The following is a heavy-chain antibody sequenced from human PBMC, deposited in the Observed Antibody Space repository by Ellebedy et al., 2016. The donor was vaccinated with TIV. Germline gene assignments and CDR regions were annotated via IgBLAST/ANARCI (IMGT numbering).Heavy chain of an antibody. CDR2: ICSSSSTI. J-gene: IGHJ4*02. CDR1: GFTFSTYS. CDR3: ARAGDYNLLSPGGGY. D-gene: IGHD4-17*01. V-gene: IGHV3-48*01. Sequence: PGGSLRLSCVASGFTFSTYSMNWVRQAPGKGLEWVSYICSSSSTIYYADSVKGRFTVSRDNAKNSLYLQMDSLRADDTAVYYCARAGDYNLLSPGGGYWGQGTLVTVSS.